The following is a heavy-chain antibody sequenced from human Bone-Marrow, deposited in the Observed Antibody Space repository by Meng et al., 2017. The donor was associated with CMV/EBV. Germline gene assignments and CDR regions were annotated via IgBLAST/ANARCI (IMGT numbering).Heavy chain of an antibody. J-gene: IGHJ5*02. CDR2: ISSSSSYI. Sequence: GESLKISCAVSVFTFSSYSMNWVRQAPGKGLEWVSSISSSSSYIYYADSVKGRFTISRDNAKNSLYLQMNSLRAEDTAVYYCARAQSSSWSHNWFDPWGQGTLVTVSS. V-gene: IGHV3-21*01. D-gene: IGHD6-13*01. CDR3: ARAQSSSWSHNWFDP. CDR1: VFTFSSYS.